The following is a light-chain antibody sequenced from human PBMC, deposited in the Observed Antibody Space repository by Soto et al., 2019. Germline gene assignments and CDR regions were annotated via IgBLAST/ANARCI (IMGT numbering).Light chain of an antibody. CDR2: EVS. J-gene: IGLJ1*01. CDR3: SSYAGSNSYV. Sequence: QSTLTQPPSASGSPGQSVTISCTGTSSDVGFYNFVSWYQQHPGKAPKLMIYEVSKRPSGVPDRFSGSKSGNTASLTVSGLQAEDEADYYCSSYAGSNSYVFGTGTKVTVL. V-gene: IGLV2-8*01. CDR1: SSDVGFYNF.